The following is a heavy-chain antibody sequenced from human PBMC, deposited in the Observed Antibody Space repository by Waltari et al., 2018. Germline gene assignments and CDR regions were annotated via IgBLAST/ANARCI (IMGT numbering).Heavy chain of an antibody. CDR2: SSGNGGTT. CDR3: ANDVRDFWSPYYFQY. CDR1: GFTFSIYA. D-gene: IGHD3-3*01. J-gene: IGHJ4*02. V-gene: IGHV3-23*04. Sequence: EVQLVESGGGLVQPGGSLRLSCAASGFTFSIYAMSWVRQAPGKWLEWVSGSSGNGGTTYYADSVKGRFTISRDNSKNTLYLQMNSLRAEDTAVYYCANDVRDFWSPYYFQYWGRGTLVTVSS.